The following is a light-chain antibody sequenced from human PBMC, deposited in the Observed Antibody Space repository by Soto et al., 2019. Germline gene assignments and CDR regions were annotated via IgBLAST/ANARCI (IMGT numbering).Light chain of an antibody. CDR1: QSISSY. CDR3: LQVKSFPVT. CDR2: AES. V-gene: IGKV1-39*01. Sequence: DIQMTQSPSSLSASVGDRVTITCRASQSISSYLNWYQQKPGKAPKLLIYAESSLQSGVPSRLSGSGSGTELTLTISRLQPEDFATYFCLQVKSFPVTCGGGTKVDIK. J-gene: IGKJ4*01.